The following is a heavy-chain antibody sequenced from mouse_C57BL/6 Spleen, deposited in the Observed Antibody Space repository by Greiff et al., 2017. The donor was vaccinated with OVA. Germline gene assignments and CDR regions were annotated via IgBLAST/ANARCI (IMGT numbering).Heavy chain of an antibody. CDR1: GFTFSDYY. Sequence: VESEGGLVQPGSSMKLSCTASGFTFSDYYMAWVRQVPEKGLEWVANINYDGSSTYYLDSLKSRFIISRDNAKNILYLQMSSLKSEDTATYYCARDGHYYGSSYDYAMDYWGQGTSVTVSS. V-gene: IGHV5-16*01. J-gene: IGHJ4*01. CDR2: INYDGSST. CDR3: ARDGHYYGSSYDYAMDY. D-gene: IGHD1-1*01.